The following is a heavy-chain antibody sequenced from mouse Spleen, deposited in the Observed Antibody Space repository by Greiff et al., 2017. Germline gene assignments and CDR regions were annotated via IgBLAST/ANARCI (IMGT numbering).Heavy chain of an antibody. CDR2: IWRVGST. CDR3: ARNYYYGYDFDY. D-gene: IGHD1-2*01. V-gene: IGHV2-2*01. Sequence: VQLQQSGPGLVQPSHSVSITCTVSGFSLTSYGVHWVRQSPGKGLEWLGEIWRVGSTAYNAAFISRLSIRKDNSKCHVFFKMNSLKADDTAIYYCARNYYYGYDFDYWGQGTTLTVSA. CDR1: GFSLTSYG. J-gene: IGHJ2*01.